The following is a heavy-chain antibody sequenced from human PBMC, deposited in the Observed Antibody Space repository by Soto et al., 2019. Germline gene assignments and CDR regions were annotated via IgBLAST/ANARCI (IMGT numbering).Heavy chain of an antibody. CDR3: ARARPDSSGISDY. CDR2: ISYEGSNK. Sequence: QVQLVESGGGVVQPGRSLRLSCAASGFTFSSYAMHWVRQAPGKGLEWVAVISYEGSNKYYADYVKGRFTISRDNSKNTLYLQMNSLRAEDTAVYYCARARPDSSGISDYWGQGTLVTFSS. V-gene: IGHV3-30-3*01. J-gene: IGHJ4*02. CDR1: GFTFSSYA. D-gene: IGHD6-19*01.